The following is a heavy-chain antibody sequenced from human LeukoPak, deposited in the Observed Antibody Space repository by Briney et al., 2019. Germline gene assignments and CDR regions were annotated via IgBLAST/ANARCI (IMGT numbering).Heavy chain of an antibody. Sequence: PSETLSLTCAVYGGSFSGYYWSWIRQPPGKGLEWIGEINHSGSTNYNPSLKSRVTISVDTSKNQFSLKLSSVTAADTAVYYCASLATAMARRGVYYYMDVWGKGTTVTVSS. D-gene: IGHD5-18*01. V-gene: IGHV4-34*01. CDR1: GGSFSGYY. CDR2: INHSGST. J-gene: IGHJ6*03. CDR3: ASLATAMARRGVYYYMDV.